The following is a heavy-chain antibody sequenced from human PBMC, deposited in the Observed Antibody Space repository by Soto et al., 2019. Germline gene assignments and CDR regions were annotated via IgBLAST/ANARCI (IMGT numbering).Heavy chain of an antibody. Sequence: QVQLVQSGAEVKKPGASVKVSCKASGYTFTSYGISWGRQAPGQGFEWMGWIRAYNGNTNYAQKLQGRVTMTTDTTASKTYMELRSLKSDDRAVYYCARDLPAMDVWGQGTTVTVSS. CDR1: GYTFTSYG. CDR2: IRAYNGNT. CDR3: ARDLPAMDV. J-gene: IGHJ6*02. V-gene: IGHV1-18*01.